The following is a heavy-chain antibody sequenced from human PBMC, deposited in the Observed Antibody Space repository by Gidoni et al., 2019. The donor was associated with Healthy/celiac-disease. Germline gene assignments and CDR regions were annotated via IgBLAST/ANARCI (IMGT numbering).Heavy chain of an antibody. J-gene: IGHJ6*03. D-gene: IGHD6-6*01. V-gene: IGHV2-70*15. CDR3: ARTYSSSSWGYYYYMDV. Sequence: QVTLRESGPALVKPTQTLTLTCTFSGFSLSTSGMCVSWIRQPPGKALEWLARIDWDDDKYYSTSLKTRLTTSKDTSKNQVVLTMTNMDPVDTATYYCARTYSSSSWGYYYYMDVWGKGTTVTVSS. CDR2: IDWDDDK. CDR1: GFSLSTSGMC.